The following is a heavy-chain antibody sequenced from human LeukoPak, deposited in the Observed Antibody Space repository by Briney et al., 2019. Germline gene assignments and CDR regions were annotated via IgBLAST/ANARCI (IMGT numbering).Heavy chain of an antibody. CDR3: ARDGHYYGSGMPFYYFDY. Sequence: PGGSLRLSCAASGFTFSSYAMHWVRQAPGKGLEWVAVISYDGSNKYYADSVKGRFTISRDNSKNTLYLQMNSLRAEDTAVYYCARDGHYYGSGMPFYYFDYWGQGTLVTVSS. D-gene: IGHD3-10*01. J-gene: IGHJ4*02. CDR2: ISYDGSNK. V-gene: IGHV3-30-3*01. CDR1: GFTFSSYA.